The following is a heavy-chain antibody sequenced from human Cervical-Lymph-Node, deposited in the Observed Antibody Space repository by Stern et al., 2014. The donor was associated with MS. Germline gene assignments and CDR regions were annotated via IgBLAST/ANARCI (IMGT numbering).Heavy chain of an antibody. Sequence: QLQLQESGPGLVRPSETLSLTCTVSGDSMSSRSYYWTWIRQHPEKGLEWIGYIYYGGSTSYNPSLRGRVTISVDNSQNQLLLRVTSVTAADTAVYYCAREMYSSSYYGLDVWGQGATVTVSS. D-gene: IGHD6-6*01. CDR2: IYYGGST. CDR1: GDSMSSRSYY. J-gene: IGHJ6*02. V-gene: IGHV4-31*03. CDR3: AREMYSSSYYGLDV.